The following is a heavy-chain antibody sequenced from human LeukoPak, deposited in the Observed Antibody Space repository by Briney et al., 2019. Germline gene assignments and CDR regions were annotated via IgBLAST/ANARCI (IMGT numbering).Heavy chain of an antibody. CDR3: ARVGAHQLLWFGELLGAFDI. CDR1: GGTFSSYA. CDR2: INPNSGGT. J-gene: IGHJ3*02. D-gene: IGHD3-10*01. Sequence: ASVKVSCKASGGTFSSYAISWVRQAPGQGLEWMGWINPNSGGTNYAQKFQGRVTMTRDTSISTAYMELSRLRSDDTAVYYCARVGAHQLLWFGELLGAFDIWGQGTMVTVSS. V-gene: IGHV1-2*02.